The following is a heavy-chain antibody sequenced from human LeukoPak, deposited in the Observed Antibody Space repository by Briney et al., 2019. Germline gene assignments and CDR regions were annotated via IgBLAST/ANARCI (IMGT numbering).Heavy chain of an antibody. J-gene: IGHJ4*02. D-gene: IGHD3/OR15-3a*01. CDR1: GFTFNNYA. CDR3: AKAMIWDSYYFDY. V-gene: IGHV3-23*01. Sequence: PGGSLRLSCAATGFTFNNYAMSWIRQAPGKGLHSVSGISGSGGRTYYADSVKGRFTISRDNSKNTLYLQMNSLRAEDTAVYYCAKAMIWDSYYFDYWGQGTLVTVSS. CDR2: ISGSGGRT.